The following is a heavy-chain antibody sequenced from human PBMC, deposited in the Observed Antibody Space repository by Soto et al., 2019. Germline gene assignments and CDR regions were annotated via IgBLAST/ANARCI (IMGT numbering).Heavy chain of an antibody. D-gene: IGHD3-22*01. V-gene: IGHV3-15*07. CDR3: TTDYYDSSGYYYETRPY. J-gene: IGHJ4*02. Sequence: GGSLRLSCAASGFTFSNAWMNWVRQAPGKGLEWVGRIKSKTDGGTTDYAAPVKGRFTISRDDSKNTLYLQMNSLKTEDTAVYYCTTDYYDSSGYYYETRPYWGQGTLVTVSS. CDR2: IKSKTDGGTT. CDR1: GFTFSNAW.